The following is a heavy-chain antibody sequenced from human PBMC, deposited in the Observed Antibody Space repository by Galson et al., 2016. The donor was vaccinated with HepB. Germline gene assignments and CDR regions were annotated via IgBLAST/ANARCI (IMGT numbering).Heavy chain of an antibody. V-gene: IGHV3-21*01. Sequence: SLRLSCAASGFTISSYIMDWVRQAPGKGLEWVSSISSSSNYIYYTDSVKGRFTISRDNAKNSLYLQMNGLRAEDTAVYYCARLIYRLPGTYGLDVWGQGTTVTVSS. J-gene: IGHJ6*02. D-gene: IGHD1/OR15-1a*01. CDR3: ARLIYRLPGTYGLDV. CDR1: GFTISSYI. CDR2: ISSSSNYI.